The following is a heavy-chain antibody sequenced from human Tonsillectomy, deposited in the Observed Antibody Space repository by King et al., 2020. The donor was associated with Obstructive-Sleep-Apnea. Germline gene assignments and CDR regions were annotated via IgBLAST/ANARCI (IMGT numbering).Heavy chain of an antibody. Sequence: VQLVESGGGLVQPGGSLRLSCAASGFTFSSFWMHWVRQGPGKGLVWVSRISSDGSTTTYADSVKGRFTISRDNAKNTLYLQMNSLRAEDTAVYYCSTLTAAGDHGGVDYWGQGTLVTVSS. CDR1: GFTFSSFW. J-gene: IGHJ4*02. V-gene: IGHV3-74*01. CDR3: STLTAAGDHGGVDY. CDR2: ISSDGSTT. D-gene: IGHD4-17*01.